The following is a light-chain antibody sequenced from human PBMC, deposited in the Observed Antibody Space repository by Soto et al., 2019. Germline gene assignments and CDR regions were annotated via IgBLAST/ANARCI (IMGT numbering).Light chain of an antibody. Sequence: QSLLTQPPSAFGTPGQRVTSSCSGSSSNIGSNTVNWYQQLPGTAPKLLIYSNNQRPSGVPDRFSGCRSCTSASLAISGLQSEDVADHYCAARDDSLNGLYVFGTGTNVPVL. J-gene: IGLJ1*01. V-gene: IGLV1-44*01. CDR1: SSNIGSNT. CDR2: SNN. CDR3: AARDDSLNGLYV.